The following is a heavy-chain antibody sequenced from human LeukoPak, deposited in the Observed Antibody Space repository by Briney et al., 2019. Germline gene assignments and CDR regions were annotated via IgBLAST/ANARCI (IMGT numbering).Heavy chain of an antibody. J-gene: IGHJ4*02. CDR1: GYTFTGYY. V-gene: IGHV1-2*02. CDR3: AQAEEYSSSWSASDY. D-gene: IGHD6-13*01. CDR2: INPNSGGT. Sequence: ASVKVSCKASGYTFTGYYMHWVRQAPGQGLEWMGWINPNSGGTNYAQKFQGRVTMTRDTSISTAYMELSRLRSDDTAVYYCAQAEEYSSSWSASDYWGQGTLVTVSS.